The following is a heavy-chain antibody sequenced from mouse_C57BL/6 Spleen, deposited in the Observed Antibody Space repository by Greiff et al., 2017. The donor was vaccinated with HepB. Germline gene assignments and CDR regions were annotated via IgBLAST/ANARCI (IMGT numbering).Heavy chain of an antibody. Sequence: QVQLKESGPGLVAPSQSLSITCTVSGFSFTSYGVHWVRQPPGKGLEWLVVIWSDGSTTYNSALKSRLSISKDNSKSQVFLKMNSLQTDDTAMYYCARQRLLQLYAMDYWGQGTSVTVSS. CDR3: ARQRLLQLYAMDY. CDR1: GFSFTSYG. D-gene: IGHD2-3*01. J-gene: IGHJ4*01. V-gene: IGHV2-6-1*01. CDR2: IWSDGST.